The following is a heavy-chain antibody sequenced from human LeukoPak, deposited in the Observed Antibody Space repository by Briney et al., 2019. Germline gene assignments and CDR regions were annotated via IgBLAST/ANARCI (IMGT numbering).Heavy chain of an antibody. J-gene: IGHJ4*02. Sequence: GGSLRLSCAASGFTFRNYAMHWVRQTPGKGLEWVAVISFDGGNEYYADSVKGRFTISRDNSKNTLYMQMNSLRPEDTAMYYCARNTLVGPTTRYLDHWGQGTLVTVSS. CDR2: ISFDGGNE. D-gene: IGHD1-26*01. CDR3: ARNTLVGPTTRYLDH. CDR1: GFTFRNYA. V-gene: IGHV3-30*04.